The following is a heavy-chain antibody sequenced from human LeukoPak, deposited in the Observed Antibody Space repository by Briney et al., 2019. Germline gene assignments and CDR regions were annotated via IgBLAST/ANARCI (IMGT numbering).Heavy chain of an antibody. CDR2: ISGIGGST. J-gene: IGHJ5*02. Sequence: GGSLRLSCAASGLTFSSYAMRWVRQAPGKGLEWVSAISGIGGSTYYADSVKGRFTISRANSKNTLYLQMNSLRAEDTAVYYCAKDPITIFGVANNWFDPWGQGTLVTVSS. D-gene: IGHD3-3*01. CDR3: AKDPITIFGVANNWFDP. CDR1: GLTFSSYA. V-gene: IGHV3-23*01.